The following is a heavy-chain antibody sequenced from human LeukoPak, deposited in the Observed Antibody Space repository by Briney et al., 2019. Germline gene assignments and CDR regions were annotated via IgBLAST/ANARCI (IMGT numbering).Heavy chain of an antibody. J-gene: IGHJ5*02. V-gene: IGHV4-4*02. D-gene: IGHD4-17*01. CDR3: TRDTGTTGEVKFDP. CDR2: IYHSGST. Sequence: SETLSLTCAVSGGSISSSNWWSWVRQPPGKGLEWIGEIYHSGSTNYNPSLKSRVTISVDTSKHQFSLKLRSVTAADTAVYYCTRDTGTTGEVKFDPWGQGTLVTVSS. CDR1: GGSISSSNW.